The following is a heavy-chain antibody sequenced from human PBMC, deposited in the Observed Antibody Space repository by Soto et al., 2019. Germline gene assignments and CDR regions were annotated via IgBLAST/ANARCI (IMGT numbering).Heavy chain of an antibody. D-gene: IGHD1-26*01. J-gene: IGHJ6*02. CDR2: IYPGDSDI. Sequence: GESLKISCQGSGYSFTRFLISGGRPMPREGLEWMGIIYPGDSDIKYSPSFQGQVTISADKSISTAYLQWSSLKASDTAMYYCARLADQVGATHYGMDVWGQGTTVTVSS. CDR1: GYSFTRFL. CDR3: ARLADQVGATHYGMDV. V-gene: IGHV5-51*01.